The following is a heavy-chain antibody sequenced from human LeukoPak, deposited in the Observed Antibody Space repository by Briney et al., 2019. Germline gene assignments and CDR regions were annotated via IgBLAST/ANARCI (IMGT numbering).Heavy chain of an antibody. Sequence: PSETLSLTCTVPSGSISSTNYCWGWIRQPPGKGLEWIGTFCSSGDTFYIPSLKSRVIISADTSKNRFIATDTALYYCARHKGPHIARIVLRNNWFDSWGQGILVIVSS. V-gene: IGHV4-39*01. CDR2: FCSSGDT. CDR1: SGSISSTNYC. J-gene: IGHJ5*01. D-gene: IGHD3-22*01. CDR3: ARHKGPHIARIVLRNNWFDS.